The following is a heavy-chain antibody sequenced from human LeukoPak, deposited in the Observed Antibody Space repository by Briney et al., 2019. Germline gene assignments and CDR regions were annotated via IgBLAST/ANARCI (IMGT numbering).Heavy chain of an antibody. V-gene: IGHV3-30*18. CDR2: ISYDGSNK. D-gene: IGHD3-22*01. CDR3: AKEDSGYLFYYGMDV. J-gene: IGHJ6*02. CDR1: GFTFSSYG. Sequence: GGSLRLSCAASGFTFSSYGMHWVRQAPGKGLEWVAVISYDGSNKYYADSVKGRFTISRDNSKNTLYLQMNSPRAEDTAVYYCAKEDSGYLFYYGMDVWGQGTTVTVSS.